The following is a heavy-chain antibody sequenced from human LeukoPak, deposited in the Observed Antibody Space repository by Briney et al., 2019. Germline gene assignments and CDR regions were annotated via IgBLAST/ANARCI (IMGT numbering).Heavy chain of an antibody. Sequence: SGPTLLHPTQTLTLTFTFSGFSLSTSGVGVGWIRQPPGKALEWLALIYWDDDKRYSPSLKSRLTITKDTSKNQVVLTMTNMDPVDTATYYCAHRRGSSGYYYTAVGAFDIWGQGTMVTVSS. CDR3: AHRRGSSGYYYTAVGAFDI. CDR2: IYWDDDK. D-gene: IGHD3-22*01. J-gene: IGHJ3*02. V-gene: IGHV2-5*02. CDR1: GFSLSTSGVG.